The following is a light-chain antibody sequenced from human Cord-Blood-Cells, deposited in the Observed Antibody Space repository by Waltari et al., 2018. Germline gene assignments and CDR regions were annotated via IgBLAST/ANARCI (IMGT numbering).Light chain of an antibody. V-gene: IGLV2-14*01. CDR1: RSALRLLNT. CDR2: DDS. J-gene: IGLJ2*01. Sequence: QYALPQPAYVSGPPEQKILIPAPGTRSALRLLNTSSWDQQHPGKAPKLMIYDDSNRPSRVSKRFSGSKSGNTASLTISGLQAEDEADYYCSSYTSSSTVVFGGGTKLTVL. CDR3: SSYTSSSTVV.